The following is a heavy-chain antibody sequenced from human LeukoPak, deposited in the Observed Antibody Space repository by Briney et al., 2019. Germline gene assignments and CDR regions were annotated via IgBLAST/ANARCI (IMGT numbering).Heavy chain of an antibody. CDR2: ISSTSSHK. CDR1: GFTFNIYS. Sequence: PGGSLRLSCAASGFTFNIYSMNLVRQAPGKGLEWVSSISSTSSHKYYTDSVKGRFTVSRDNAKNSLYLQMTSLRAEDTAVYYCAREFADSWGQGTLVIVSS. V-gene: IGHV3-21*01. CDR3: AREFADS. J-gene: IGHJ4*02.